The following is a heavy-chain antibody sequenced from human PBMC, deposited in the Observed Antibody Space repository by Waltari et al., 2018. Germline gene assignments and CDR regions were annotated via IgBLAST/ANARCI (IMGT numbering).Heavy chain of an antibody. D-gene: IGHD4-17*01. CDR2: IPGDVSNE. V-gene: IGHV3-74*01. Sequence: EVQLVESGGGLVQPGGSLRVSCEGSGFTFSRFWIHWVRQAPGKGLEWVSRIPGDVSNEAYAESVTGRFTISRDNSESRCYLQMNSLRPEDTAVYYCVKDGDYSLPAYDAFDIWGPGTMVSVSS. CDR3: VKDGDYSLPAYDAFDI. CDR1: GFTFSRFW. J-gene: IGHJ3*02.